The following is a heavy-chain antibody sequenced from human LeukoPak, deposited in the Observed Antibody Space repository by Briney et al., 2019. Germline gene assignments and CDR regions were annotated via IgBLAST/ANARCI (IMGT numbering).Heavy chain of an antibody. CDR2: IYTSGST. D-gene: IGHD4-11*01. J-gene: IGHJ3*02. CDR3: ARDLTVTTRNAFDI. V-gene: IGHV4-4*07. Sequence: PSETLSLTCTVSGGSISSYYWSCIRQPAGKGLEWIGRIYTSGSTNYNPSLKSRVTMSVDTSKNQFSLKLSSVTAADTAVYYCARDLTVTTRNAFDIWGQGTMVTVSS. CDR1: GGSISSYY.